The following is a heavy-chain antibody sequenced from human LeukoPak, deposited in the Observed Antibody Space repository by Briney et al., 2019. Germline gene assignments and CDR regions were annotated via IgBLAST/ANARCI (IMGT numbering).Heavy chain of an antibody. V-gene: IGHV4-30-2*01. J-gene: IGHJ5*02. D-gene: IGHD3-10*01. CDR1: GGSISSGAYY. CDR2: FYHSGST. Sequence: PSQTLSLTCTVSGGSISSGAYYWSWIRQPPGKGLEWIGYFYHSGSTYYNPSLKSRVTISVDRSKNQFSLKLSSVTAADTAVYYCARAAIRAESPSNWFDPWGQGTLVTVSS. CDR3: ARAAIRAESPSNWFDP.